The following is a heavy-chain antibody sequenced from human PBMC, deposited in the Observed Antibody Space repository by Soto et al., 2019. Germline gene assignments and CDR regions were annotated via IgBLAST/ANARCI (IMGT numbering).Heavy chain of an antibody. CDR3: HGYGY. CDR1: GFSVTANY. Sequence: EVQVVESGGGLIQPGGSLGLSCEVSGFSVTANYMSWVRQAPEKGLEWVSVIYSGGSTYYVDSVKGRFSISRDISKNTLYLQMNSLRAEDTAVYYCHGYGYWGQGTLVTVSS. D-gene: IGHD5-12*01. V-gene: IGHV3-53*01. CDR2: IYSGGST. J-gene: IGHJ4*02.